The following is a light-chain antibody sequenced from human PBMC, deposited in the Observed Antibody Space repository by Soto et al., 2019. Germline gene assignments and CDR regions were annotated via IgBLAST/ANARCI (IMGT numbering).Light chain of an antibody. CDR1: SSDVGGYNY. CDR2: DVS. J-gene: IGLJ2*01. CDR3: RSYTGSSTLVV. Sequence: QSVLTQPASVSGSPGQSITISCTGTSSDVGGYNYVSWYQQHPGNAPKLMIYDVSNRPSGVSNRFSGSKSGNTASLTISGLQVEDEADYYCRSYTGSSTLVVFGGGTKVTVL. V-gene: IGLV2-14*01.